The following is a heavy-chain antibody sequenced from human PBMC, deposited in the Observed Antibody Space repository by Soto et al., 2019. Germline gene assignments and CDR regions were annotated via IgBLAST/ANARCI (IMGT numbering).Heavy chain of an antibody. CDR3: ARSGYEGAVDH. J-gene: IGHJ4*02. CDR1: GDSVSTKSAT. Sequence: SQTLSLTCAISGDSVSTKSATWNWIRQSPPRGLEWLGRTYYRSKWYNEYAVSVKSRITINPDTSKNQFSLQLNSVTPEDTAVYYCARSGYEGAVDHWGQGTLVTVSS. D-gene: IGHD1-26*01. CDR2: TYYRSKWYN. V-gene: IGHV6-1*01.